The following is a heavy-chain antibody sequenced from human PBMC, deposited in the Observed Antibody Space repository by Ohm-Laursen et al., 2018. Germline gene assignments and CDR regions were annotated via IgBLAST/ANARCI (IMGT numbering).Heavy chain of an antibody. J-gene: IGHJ6*02. D-gene: IGHD6-13*01. CDR1: GFTFSDYY. CDR2: ISSSGSTI. Sequence: GPLRLSCTASGFTFSDYYMSWIRQAPGTGLERVSYISSSGSTIYYADSVKGRFTISRDNAKNSLYLQMNGLRAEDTAVYYCARCKQPRDYYGMDVWGQGTTVIVSS. CDR3: ARCKQPRDYYGMDV. V-gene: IGHV3-11*01.